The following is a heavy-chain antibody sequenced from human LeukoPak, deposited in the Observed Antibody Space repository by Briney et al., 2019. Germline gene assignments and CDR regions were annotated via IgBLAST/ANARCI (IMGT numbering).Heavy chain of an antibody. D-gene: IGHD3-22*01. J-gene: IGHJ4*02. CDR1: GGFISSYY. Sequence: SETLFPTCTVSGGFISSYYWSWIRPPPRKGLEWIWYIYYNGSTYYKPSLQGRVTISVDTSKNQFSLKLSSVTAADTAVYYCAREIGEYYYDSSGYYSDYWGQGTLVTVSS. CDR3: AREIGEYYYDSSGYYSDY. CDR2: IYYNGST. V-gene: IGHV4-59*12.